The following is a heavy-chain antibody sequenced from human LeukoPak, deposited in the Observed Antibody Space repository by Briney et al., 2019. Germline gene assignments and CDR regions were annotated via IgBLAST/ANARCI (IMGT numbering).Heavy chain of an antibody. CDR3: ARVPLSDARGRYYSH. CDR2: INTGNGNT. V-gene: IGHV1-3*04. J-gene: IGHJ1*01. Sequence: ASVKVSCKTSGYSFANYGMHWVRQAPRQSLEWMGWINTGNGNTKSSQKFQDRVALTRDTSASTAYMELNSLSSEDTAVYYCARVPLSDARGRYYSHWGQGTLVTVSS. D-gene: IGHD3-10*01. CDR1: GYSFANYG.